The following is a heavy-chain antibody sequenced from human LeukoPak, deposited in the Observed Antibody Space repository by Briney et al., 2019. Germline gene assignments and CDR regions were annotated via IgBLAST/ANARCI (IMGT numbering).Heavy chain of an antibody. J-gene: IGHJ4*02. V-gene: IGHV3-43*02. Sequence: GSLRLSCAAPGFIFDNYAIHWVRQAPGKGLEWVSLISGDGGSTFYADSVRGRFTISRDNTRKSLSLQMCSLRSEDTALYYCARESETSGWYDYWGQGTLVTVSS. CDR3: ARESETSGWYDY. D-gene: IGHD6-19*01. CDR1: GFIFDNYA. CDR2: ISGDGGST.